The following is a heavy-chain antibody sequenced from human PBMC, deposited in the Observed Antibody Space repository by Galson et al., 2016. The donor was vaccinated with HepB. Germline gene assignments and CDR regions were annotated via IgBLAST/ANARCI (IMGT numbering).Heavy chain of an antibody. V-gene: IGHV1-2*02. CDR3: ARGISSRRFDWFDP. D-gene: IGHD2-21*01. J-gene: IGHJ5*02. CDR2: VNPSSGGT. Sequence: SVKVSCKASGYSFTGHYIHWMRQAPGQGLEWMGWVNPSSGGTFYAQKFQGRGTMTRDTSISTVYVEVTRLTSNDTAVYYCARGISSRRFDWFDPWGQGTRVTVSS. CDR1: GYSFTGHY.